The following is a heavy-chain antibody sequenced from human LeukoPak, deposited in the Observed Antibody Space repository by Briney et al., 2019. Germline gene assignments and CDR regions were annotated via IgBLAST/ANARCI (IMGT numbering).Heavy chain of an antibody. CDR1: GGSISSYY. J-gene: IGHJ4*02. D-gene: IGHD1-1*01. Sequence: SETLSLTCTVSGGSISSYYWSWIRQPPGKGLEWIGYIYYSGSTNYSPSLKSRVTISVDTSKNQFSLKLSSVTAADTAVYYCAAGQLGYYFDYWGQGTLVTVSS. CDR3: AAGQLGYYFDY. CDR2: IYYSGST. V-gene: IGHV4-59*08.